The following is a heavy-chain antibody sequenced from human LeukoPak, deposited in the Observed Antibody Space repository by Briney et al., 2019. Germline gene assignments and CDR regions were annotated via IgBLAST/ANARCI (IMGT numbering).Heavy chain of an antibody. J-gene: IGHJ4*02. D-gene: IGHD1-26*01. CDR1: GYTFITYY. CDR2: TNPSGGST. V-gene: IGHV1-46*01. Sequence: GASVKASCKASGYTFITYYMHWVRQAPGQGLEWMGITNPSGGSTSYAQKFQGRVTMTRDTSTSTVYMELSSLRSEDTAVYYCAREGGSYYPGKEGFDYWGKGTLVTVSS. CDR3: AREGGSYYPGKEGFDY.